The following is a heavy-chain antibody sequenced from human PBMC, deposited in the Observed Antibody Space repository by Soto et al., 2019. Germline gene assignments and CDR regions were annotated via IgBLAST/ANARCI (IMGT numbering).Heavy chain of an antibody. CDR2: MNPNSGNT. D-gene: IGHD3-16*01. V-gene: IGHV1-8*01. Sequence: ASVKVSCKASGYTFTSYDINWVRQATGQGLEWMGWMNPNSGNTGYAQKFQGRVTMTRNTSISTAYMELSSLRSEDTAMYYCSRNNYIGGAHLQFDPWGQGTLVTVSS. CDR1: GYTFTSYD. CDR3: SRNNYIGGAHLQFDP. J-gene: IGHJ5*02.